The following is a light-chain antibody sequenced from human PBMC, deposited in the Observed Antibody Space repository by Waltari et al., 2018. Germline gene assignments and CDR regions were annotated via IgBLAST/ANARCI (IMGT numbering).Light chain of an antibody. CDR2: GGT. Sequence: QSALTQPASVSGSPGQSNPLSCTCTNNDVGSYDLVSWYQQHPGKAPKLVIYGGTKWPSGVSHRFSGSKSGNTASLTISGLQAEDEADYYCSSYAGGGTGVFGGGTKLTVL. J-gene: IGLJ3*02. CDR3: SSYAGGGTGV. V-gene: IGLV2-23*01. CDR1: NNDVGSYDL.